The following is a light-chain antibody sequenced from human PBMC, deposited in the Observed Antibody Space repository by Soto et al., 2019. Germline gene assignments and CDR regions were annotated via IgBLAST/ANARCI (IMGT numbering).Light chain of an antibody. CDR2: GVS. Sequence: QSALTQPASVSGSPGQTITISCTGTSSDVGGYNYVYWYQQHPGNAPKLMISGVSNRPSGVSNRFSGSKSGNTASLTISGLQTEDEADYYCISYTTSVTYVFGTGTKVTVL. J-gene: IGLJ1*01. CDR3: ISYTTSVTYV. CDR1: SSDVGGYNY. V-gene: IGLV2-14*01.